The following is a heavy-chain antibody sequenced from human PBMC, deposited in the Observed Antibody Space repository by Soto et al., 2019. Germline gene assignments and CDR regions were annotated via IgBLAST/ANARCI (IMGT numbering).Heavy chain of an antibody. CDR2: ISGSGGST. D-gene: IGHD1-1*01. J-gene: IGHJ3*01. CDR1: GFTFSSYA. CDR3: ARSTYWNDPSFAFDF. Sequence: GSMKLSISASGFTFSSYAMSWVRKTPGKGLEWVSAISGSGGSTYYADSVKGRFTISRDNSKNTLYVQMNSLRAEDTAVYYCARSTYWNDPSFAFDFWGQGTTVTVSS. V-gene: IGHV3-23*01.